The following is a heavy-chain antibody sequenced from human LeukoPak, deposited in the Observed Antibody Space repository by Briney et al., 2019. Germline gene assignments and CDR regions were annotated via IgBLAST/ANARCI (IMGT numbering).Heavy chain of an antibody. Sequence: SETLSLTCAVYGGSFSGYYWSWIRQPPGKGLEWIGEINHSGSTNYNPSLKSRVTISVDTSKNQFSLKLSSVTAADTAVYYCARDLAAAKGELYYYYMDVWGKGTTVTVSS. CDR2: INHSGST. CDR3: ARDLAAAKGELYYYYMDV. J-gene: IGHJ6*03. CDR1: GGSFSGYY. D-gene: IGHD6-13*01. V-gene: IGHV4-34*01.